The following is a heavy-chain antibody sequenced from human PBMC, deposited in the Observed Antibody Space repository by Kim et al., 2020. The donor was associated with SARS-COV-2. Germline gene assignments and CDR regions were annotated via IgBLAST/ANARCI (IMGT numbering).Heavy chain of an antibody. Sequence: LKSRVTISVDTSKNQFSLKLSSVTAADTAVYYCARHKGSIRSSSWYPFDYWGQGTLVTVSS. D-gene: IGHD6-13*01. CDR3: ARHKGSIRSSSWYPFDY. V-gene: IGHV4-39*01. J-gene: IGHJ4*02.